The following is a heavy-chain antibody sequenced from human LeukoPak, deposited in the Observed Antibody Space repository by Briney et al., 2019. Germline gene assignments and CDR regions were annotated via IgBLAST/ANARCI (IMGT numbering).Heavy chain of an antibody. V-gene: IGHV3-23*01. Sequence: GGSLRLSCAASGFTFSSYAMSWVRQAPGKGLERVSAISGSGGSTYYADSVKGRFTISRDNSKNTLYLQMNSLRAEDTAVYYCAKPSSMVWGVIWRGAYYFDYWGQGTLVTVSS. CDR3: AKPSSMVWGVIWRGAYYFDY. J-gene: IGHJ4*02. CDR1: GFTFSSYA. D-gene: IGHD3-10*01. CDR2: ISGSGGST.